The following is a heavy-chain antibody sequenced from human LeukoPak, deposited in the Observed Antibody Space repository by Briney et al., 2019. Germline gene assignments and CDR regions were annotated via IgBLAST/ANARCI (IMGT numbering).Heavy chain of an antibody. J-gene: IGHJ5*02. V-gene: IGHV4-59*11. D-gene: IGHD1-20*01. CDR2: IYYSGST. CDR1: GGSISSHY. CDR3: ARGTRYNWNDNWFDP. Sequence: SETPSLTCTVSGGSISSHYWSWIRQPSGKGLEWIGYIYYSGSTNYNPSLKSRVTISVDTSKNQFSLKLSPVTAADTAVYYCARGTRYNWNDNWFDPWGQGTLVTVSS.